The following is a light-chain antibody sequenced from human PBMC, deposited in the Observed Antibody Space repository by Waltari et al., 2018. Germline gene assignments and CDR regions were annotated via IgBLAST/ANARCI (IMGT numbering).Light chain of an antibody. CDR3: GSYRSGSTLV. J-gene: IGLJ2*01. CDR2: NVH. V-gene: IGLV2-14*03. Sequence: QSALTQPASVSGSPGQSIAISCTGTSSDIGGHIHVSCYQQHPGKAPKIIIYNVHNRPAGVSDRFAGSKSGNPASLTISGLQAEDEADYYCGSYRSGSTLVFGGGTRLTVL. CDR1: SSDIGGHIH.